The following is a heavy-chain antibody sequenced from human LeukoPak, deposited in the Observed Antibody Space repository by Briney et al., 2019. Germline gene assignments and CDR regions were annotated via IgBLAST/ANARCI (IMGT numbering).Heavy chain of an antibody. CDR2: SNGDGSDA. Sequence: GGSLRLSCAASGFTFSTYWMHWVRQAPGKGLVWVSRSNGDGSDATYADSVQGRFTISRDNAKNILYLQMYSLRADDTAVYYCARSNVGAWFDPWGQGTLVTVSS. V-gene: IGHV3-74*01. CDR1: GFTFSTYW. D-gene: IGHD3-10*01. CDR3: ARSNVGAWFDP. J-gene: IGHJ5*02.